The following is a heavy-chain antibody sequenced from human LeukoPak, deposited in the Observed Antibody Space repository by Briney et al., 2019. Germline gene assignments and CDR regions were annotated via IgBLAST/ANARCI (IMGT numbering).Heavy chain of an antibody. CDR3: ARVIWFGEVYHYYYYMDV. D-gene: IGHD3-10*01. V-gene: IGHV4-59*01. Sequence: PSETLSLTCTVSGGSISSYYWSWIRQPPGKGLEWIGYIYYSGSTNYNPSLKSRVTISVDTSKNQFSLKLSSVTAADTAVYYCARVIWFGEVYHYYYYMDVWGKGTTVTVSS. CDR1: GGSISSYY. J-gene: IGHJ6*03. CDR2: IYYSGST.